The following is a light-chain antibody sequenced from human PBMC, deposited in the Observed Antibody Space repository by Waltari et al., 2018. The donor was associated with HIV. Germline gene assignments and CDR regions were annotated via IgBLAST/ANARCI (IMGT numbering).Light chain of an antibody. J-gene: IGLJ3*02. Sequence: QSALTQPPSASGSPGQSVALSCTGPSSDIGGYNSVPWYQQHPGKAPKLMIFEVPKRPSGVPDRFSGSKSGNTASLTVSGLQAEDEADYYCASYGGTNDLVFGGGTKLTVL. V-gene: IGLV2-8*01. CDR1: SSDIGGYNS. CDR3: ASYGGTNDLV. CDR2: EVP.